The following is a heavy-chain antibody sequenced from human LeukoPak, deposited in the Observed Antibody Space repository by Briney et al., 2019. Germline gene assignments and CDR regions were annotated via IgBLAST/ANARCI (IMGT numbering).Heavy chain of an antibody. CDR1: GFTFSDYY. CDR2: ISSSGSTI. D-gene: IGHD6-19*01. V-gene: IGHV3-11*01. J-gene: IGHJ6*02. CDR3: ARGAQWLDVDYHGMDV. Sequence: GGSLRLSCAASGFTFSDYYMSWIRQAPGKGLEWVSYISSSGSTIYYADSVKGRFTISRDNAKNSLYLQMNSLRAEDTAVYYCARGAQWLDVDYHGMDVWGQGTTVTVSS.